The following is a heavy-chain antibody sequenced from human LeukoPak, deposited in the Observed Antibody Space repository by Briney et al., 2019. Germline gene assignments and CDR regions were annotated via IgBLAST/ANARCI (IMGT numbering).Heavy chain of an antibody. Sequence: PSETLSLTCAVSGGSISSNNWWGWVRQPPGKGLEWIGEIYHSGSPDYNPSLKSRVTISVDKSRNHFSLNLSSVTAADTAVYYCARVNINNWHSCDYWGQGTLVTVSS. CDR2: IYHSGSP. CDR3: ARVNINNWHSCDY. J-gene: IGHJ4*02. CDR1: GGSISSNNW. V-gene: IGHV4-4*02. D-gene: IGHD1-1*01.